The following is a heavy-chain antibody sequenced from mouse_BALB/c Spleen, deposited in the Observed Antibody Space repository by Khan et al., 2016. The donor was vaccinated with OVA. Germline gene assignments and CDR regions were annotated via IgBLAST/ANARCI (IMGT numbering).Heavy chain of an antibody. V-gene: IGHV9-3-1*01. Sequence: QIQLVQSGPELKKPGETVKISCKASGHTFTNYGMNWVKQAPGKGLKWMGWINTYTGEPPYADDFNRRFAFSLETSASTAYFQINNLKNEDTATYFGARPPYFSYAMDNWGQGTSVTVSS. J-gene: IGHJ4*01. CDR2: INTYTGEP. CDR3: ARPPYFSYAMDN. CDR1: GHTFTNYG. D-gene: IGHD2-10*01.